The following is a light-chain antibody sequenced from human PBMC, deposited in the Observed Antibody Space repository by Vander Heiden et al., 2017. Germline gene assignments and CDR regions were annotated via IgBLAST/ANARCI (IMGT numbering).Light chain of an antibody. CDR1: QDISNY. J-gene: IGKJ3*01. V-gene: IGKV1-33*01. Sequence: DIQMTQSPSSLSASVGDIVTITCQASQDISNYLNWYQQKPGKAPKRLIYDASNLETGVPSRFSGSGFGNDFTVTIISLHPEELAKYYCHQYDKRPLRTWFTFGHGTKVDIK. CDR3: HQYDKRPLRTWFT. CDR2: DAS.